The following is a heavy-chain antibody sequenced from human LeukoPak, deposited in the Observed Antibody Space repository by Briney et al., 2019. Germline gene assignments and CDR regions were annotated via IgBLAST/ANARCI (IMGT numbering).Heavy chain of an antibody. CDR1: GASISGYW. Sequence: SETLSLACDVSGASISGYWWSWIRQPAGKGREWIGRMYTDGDTNYNPALKSRVTVSVDTSKNLFSLKLISVTAADTAVYYCARILFVVVPADYYFDYWGQGTLVTVSS. V-gene: IGHV4-4*07. J-gene: IGHJ4*02. D-gene: IGHD2-2*01. CDR3: ARILFVVVPADYYFDY. CDR2: MYTDGDT.